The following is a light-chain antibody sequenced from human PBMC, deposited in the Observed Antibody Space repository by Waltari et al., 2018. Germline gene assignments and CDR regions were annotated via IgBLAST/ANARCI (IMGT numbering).Light chain of an antibody. Sequence: DIPMTQSPSSLPASVADSVTINCRSSQDIRNDLGWYQQKPGQAPKRLSYAASSLQSGVPSRFSGSGSGTEFTLTISSLQPEDFATYYCLQHNSYPLTFGGGTKVEIK. CDR2: AAS. J-gene: IGKJ4*01. CDR3: LQHNSYPLT. V-gene: IGKV1-17*01. CDR1: QDIRND.